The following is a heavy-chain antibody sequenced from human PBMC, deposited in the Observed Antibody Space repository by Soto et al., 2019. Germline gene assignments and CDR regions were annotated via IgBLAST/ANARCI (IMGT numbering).Heavy chain of an antibody. V-gene: IGHV4-30-4*01. D-gene: IGHD4-17*01. CDR3: ARQPTVTTTRRFFDS. J-gene: IGHJ4*02. CDR2: ISYTGTT. CDR1: GSSISDEYH. Sequence: QVQLQESGPGLVKPSQTLSLTCTVSGSSISDEYHWTWIRQSPAKGLEWIGYISYTGTTYYNPSLKSRVTISGDTSKNQFSLRMASVTAAYTAVYYCARQPTVTTTRRFFDSWGQGSLVTVSS.